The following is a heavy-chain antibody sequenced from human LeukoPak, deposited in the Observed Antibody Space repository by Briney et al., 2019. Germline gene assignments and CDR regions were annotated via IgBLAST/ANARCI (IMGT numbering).Heavy chain of an antibody. V-gene: IGHV3-30*02. CDR2: IRYDGGNK. J-gene: IGHJ4*02. CDR3: AKSAVRQYYFDY. CDR1: GSTFSSYG. Sequence: GGSLRLSCAASGSTFSSYGMHWVRQAPGKGLEWVAFIRYDGGNKYYADSVKGRFTISRDNSKSTLYLQMNSLRAEDTAVYYCAKSAVRQYYFDYWGQGTLVTVSS. D-gene: IGHD3-10*02.